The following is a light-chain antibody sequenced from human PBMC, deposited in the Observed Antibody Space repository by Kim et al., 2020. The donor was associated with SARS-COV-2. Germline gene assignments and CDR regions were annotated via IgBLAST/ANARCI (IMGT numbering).Light chain of an antibody. CDR2: AAS. J-gene: IGKJ1*01. V-gene: IGKV3-11*01. CDR3: QQRYKGPGT. CDR1: ENVGLS. Sequence: LSLSPGERGTASCRPGENVGLSLAGYQQNLDRSPMLPFYAASPRAAGIPASFSGSGSGTAFTPTIDSLEPEDNEVYFCQQRYKGPGTCGQGTKVDIK.